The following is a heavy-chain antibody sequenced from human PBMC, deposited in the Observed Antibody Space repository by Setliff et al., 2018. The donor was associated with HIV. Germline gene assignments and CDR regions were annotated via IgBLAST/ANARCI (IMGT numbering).Heavy chain of an antibody. CDR3: AREVGITVFGVVGYFDY. J-gene: IGHJ4*02. Sequence: GASVKVSCKPSGYTFTTYGLSWVRQAPGQGLEWMGWISTYSDETSSSQNLQGRLTMTTDTSTTTAYMELRRLKSDDTGVYFCAREVGITVFGVVGYFDYWGQGTLVTVSS. D-gene: IGHD3-3*01. V-gene: IGHV1-18*01. CDR1: GYTFTTYG. CDR2: ISTYSDET.